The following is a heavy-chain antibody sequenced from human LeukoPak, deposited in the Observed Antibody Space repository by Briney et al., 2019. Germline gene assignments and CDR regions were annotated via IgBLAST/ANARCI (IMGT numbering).Heavy chain of an antibody. Sequence: SETLSLTCAVSGGSISSGGYSWSWIRQPPGKGLEWIGYIYHSGSTYYNPSLKSRVTISVDRSKNQFSLKLSSVTAADTAVYYCARGVDYDILTGYYPWFDPWGQGTLVTVSS. D-gene: IGHD3-9*01. CDR3: ARGVDYDILTGYYPWFDP. V-gene: IGHV4-30-2*01. J-gene: IGHJ5*02. CDR2: IYHSGST. CDR1: GGSISSGGYS.